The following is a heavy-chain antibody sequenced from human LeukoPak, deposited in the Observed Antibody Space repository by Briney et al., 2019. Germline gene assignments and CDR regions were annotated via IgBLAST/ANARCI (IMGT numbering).Heavy chain of an antibody. Sequence: SGTLSLTCAVSGGSISSSNWWSWVRQPPGKGLEWIGEIYHSGSTNYNPSLKSRVTISVDKSKNQFSLKLSSVTAADTAVYYCARDRLRYCSGGSCYSNYYYGMDVWGQGTTVTVSS. CDR3: ARDRLRYCSGGSCYSNYYYGMDV. CDR1: GGSISSSNW. D-gene: IGHD2-15*01. CDR2: IYHSGST. J-gene: IGHJ6*02. V-gene: IGHV4-4*02.